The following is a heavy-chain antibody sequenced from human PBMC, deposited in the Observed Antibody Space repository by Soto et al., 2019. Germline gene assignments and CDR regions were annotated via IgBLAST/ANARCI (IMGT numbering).Heavy chain of an antibody. CDR3: EAVVVYCSGGRCWGSWFDP. J-gene: IGHJ5*02. D-gene: IGHD2-15*01. CDR2: ISAYNGNT. Sequence: QVQLVQSGAEVKKPGASVQVSCKASGYTFTSYGISWVRQAPGQGLEWMGWISAYNGNTNYAQKLQGRVTMTTDTATRTAYMELRSLRADDTAVYYCEAVVVYCSGGRCWGSWFDPWGRGTLVIVSS. CDR1: GYTFTSYG. V-gene: IGHV1-18*04.